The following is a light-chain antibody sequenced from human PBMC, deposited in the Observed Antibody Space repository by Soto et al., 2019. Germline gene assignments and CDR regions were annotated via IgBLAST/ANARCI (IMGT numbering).Light chain of an antibody. Sequence: EIVLTQSPGTLSLSPGERATLSCRASKSVSSSYLAWNHHKPGQAPRLLIYGASSRATGITDRFSGSGSGKDFTLTISRLEPEDFAVYYCQQYGSSPPWTFGQGTKVEIK. V-gene: IGKV3-20*01. CDR2: GAS. CDR1: KSVSSSY. CDR3: QQYGSSPPWT. J-gene: IGKJ1*01.